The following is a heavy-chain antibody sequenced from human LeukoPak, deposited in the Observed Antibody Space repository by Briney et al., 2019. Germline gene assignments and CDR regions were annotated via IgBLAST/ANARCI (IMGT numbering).Heavy chain of an antibody. CDR2: ISAYNGNT. Sequence: VASVKVSCKASGYTFTSYGIRWVRQAPGQGLEWMGWISAYNGNTNYAQKLQGRVTMTTDTSTSTAYMELRSLRSDDTAVYYCARDMVRGVIVENPHYYYYGMDVWGQGTTVTVSS. V-gene: IGHV1-18*01. J-gene: IGHJ6*02. D-gene: IGHD3-10*01. CDR1: GYTFTSYG. CDR3: ARDMVRGVIVENPHYYYYGMDV.